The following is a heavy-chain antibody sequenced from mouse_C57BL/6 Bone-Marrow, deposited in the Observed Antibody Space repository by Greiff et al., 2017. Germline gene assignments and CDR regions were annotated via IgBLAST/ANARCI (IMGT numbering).Heavy chain of an antibody. D-gene: IGHD2-5*01. Sequence: VKLVESGPGLVQPSQSLSITCTVSGFSLTSYGVHWVRQSPGKGLEWLGVIWSGGSTDYNAAFISRLSISKDNSKSQVFFKMNSLQADDTAIYYCARNAVTPYYYAMDYWGQGTSVTVSS. CDR3: ARNAVTPYYYAMDY. CDR2: IWSGGST. CDR1: GFSLTSYG. V-gene: IGHV2-2*01. J-gene: IGHJ4*01.